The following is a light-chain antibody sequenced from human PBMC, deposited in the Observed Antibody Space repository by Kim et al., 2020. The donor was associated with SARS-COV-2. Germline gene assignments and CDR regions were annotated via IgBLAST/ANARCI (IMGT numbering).Light chain of an antibody. CDR3: QQYNNWPLA. Sequence: EIVMTQSPATLSVSPGERATLSCRASQSVSSNLAWYQQKPGQTPRLLIYDASTRATGIPARFSGSESGTEFTLTISSLQSEDFAVYYCQQYNNWPLAFGGGTKVDIK. CDR2: DAS. J-gene: IGKJ4*01. V-gene: IGKV3-15*01. CDR1: QSVSSN.